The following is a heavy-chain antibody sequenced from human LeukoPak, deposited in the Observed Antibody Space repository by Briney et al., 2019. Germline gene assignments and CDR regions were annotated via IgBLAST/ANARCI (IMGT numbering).Heavy chain of an antibody. CDR2: IYNSGST. Sequence: SETLSLTCTVSGGSISSDYWSWIRQPPGKGLEWIGHIYNSGSTNYNPSLRSRVTISVDTSKNQFSLQLSSVTAADTAVYYCARQERWLQFDYWGQGTLVTVSS. J-gene: IGHJ4*02. V-gene: IGHV4-59*08. CDR3: ARQERWLQFDY. CDR1: GGSISSDY. D-gene: IGHD5-24*01.